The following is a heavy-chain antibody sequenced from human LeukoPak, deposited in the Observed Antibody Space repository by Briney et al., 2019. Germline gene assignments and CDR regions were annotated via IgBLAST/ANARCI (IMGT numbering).Heavy chain of an antibody. CDR2: MNPNSGNT. V-gene: IGHV1-8*01. D-gene: IGHD6-13*01. Sequence: ASVKVSCKASGYTFTSYDINWVRQATGQGLEWMGWMNPNSGNTGYAQKFQGRVTMTRNTSISTAYMELRSLRSEDTAVYYCARVLGSSWYPYYYYYMDVWGKGTTVTISS. CDR1: GYTFTSYD. CDR3: ARVLGSSWYPYYYYYMDV. J-gene: IGHJ6*03.